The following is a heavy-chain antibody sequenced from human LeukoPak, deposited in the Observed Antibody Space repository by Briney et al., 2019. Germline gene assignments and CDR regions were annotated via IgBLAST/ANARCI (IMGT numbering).Heavy chain of an antibody. Sequence: SETLSLTCTVSGGSISSYYWSWIRQPPGKGLVWIGYIYYSGSTNYNPSLKSRVTISVDTSKNQFSLKLSSVTAADTAVYYCAKVSGHDAFDIWGQGTMVTVSS. CDR1: GGSISSYY. CDR3: AKVSGHDAFDI. J-gene: IGHJ3*02. CDR2: IYYSGST. V-gene: IGHV4-59*01.